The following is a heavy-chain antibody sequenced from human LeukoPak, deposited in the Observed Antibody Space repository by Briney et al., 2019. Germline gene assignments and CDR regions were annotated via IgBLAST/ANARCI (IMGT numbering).Heavy chain of an antibody. CDR2: MSSGSTYI. CDR3: ARDRPTGASRVFVVQ. J-gene: IGHJ4*02. V-gene: IGHV3-21*01. D-gene: IGHD2-15*01. Sequence: GGSLRLSCTASGFSFSTYAMTWVRQAPGKGLEWISSMSSGSTYIYYADSVRGRFTISRDNTKNSLYLLINNLRAEDTAIYYSARDRPTGASRVFVVQWGQGTPVTVSS. CDR1: GFSFSTYA.